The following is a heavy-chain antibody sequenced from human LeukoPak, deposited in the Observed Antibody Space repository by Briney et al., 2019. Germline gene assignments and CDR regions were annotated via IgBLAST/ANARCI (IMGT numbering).Heavy chain of an antibody. V-gene: IGHV4-34*01. CDR3: ARRRIGDGYNSLVDY. CDR1: GGSFSGYY. J-gene: IGHJ4*02. CDR2: INHSGST. Sequence: SETLSLTCAVYGGSFSGYYWSWIRQPPGKGLEWIGEINHSGSTNYNPSLKSRVTISVDTSKNQFFLKLSSVTAADTAVYYCARRRIGDGYNSLVDYWGQGTLVTVSS. D-gene: IGHD5-24*01.